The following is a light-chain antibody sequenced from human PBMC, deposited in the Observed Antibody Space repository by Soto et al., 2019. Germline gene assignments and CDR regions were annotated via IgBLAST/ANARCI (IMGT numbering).Light chain of an antibody. J-gene: IGLJ2*01. CDR1: SRDVGGSNS. CDR3: SSYIRRSTVV. V-gene: IGLV2-14*01. Sequence: QSALTQAASVSGSPGQSITISCTGTSRDVGGSNSVSWYQQHPGKAPKLLIYDVTNRPSGVSNRFSGSKSGNTASLTISGLQAEDEADYYCSSYIRRSTVVFGGGTKLTVL. CDR2: DVT.